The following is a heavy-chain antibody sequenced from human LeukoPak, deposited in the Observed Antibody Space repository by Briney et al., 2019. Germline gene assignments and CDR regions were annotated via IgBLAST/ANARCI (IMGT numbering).Heavy chain of an antibody. CDR1: GGSISYYY. CDR2: IYYSGTT. Sequence: SETLSLTCTVSGGSISYYYWSWIRQSPGKGLEWIGYIYYSGTTNYNPSLKSRVTISVDTSKNQFSLQLRSVTAADTAVYYCAREDPQTTVPEGMDVWGQGTSVTVSS. J-gene: IGHJ6*02. D-gene: IGHD4-17*01. CDR3: AREDPQTTVPEGMDV. V-gene: IGHV4-59*01.